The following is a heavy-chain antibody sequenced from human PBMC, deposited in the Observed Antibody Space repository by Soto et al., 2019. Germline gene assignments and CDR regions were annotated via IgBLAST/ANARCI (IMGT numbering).Heavy chain of an antibody. CDR3: ASRYGSGKSYFDF. Sequence: GSFSGHFCSWFRQSPGKGLEWIGEINYSGITNYNPSLESRVTVSVDTSKNQISLKLTSVTAADTAVYYCASRYGSGKSYFDFWGQGTLVTVSS. V-gene: IGHV4-34*01. D-gene: IGHD3-10*01. J-gene: IGHJ4*02. CDR1: GSFSGHF. CDR2: INYSGIT.